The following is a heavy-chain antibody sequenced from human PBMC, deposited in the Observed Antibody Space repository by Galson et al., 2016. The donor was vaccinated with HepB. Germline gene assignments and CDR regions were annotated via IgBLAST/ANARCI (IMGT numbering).Heavy chain of an antibody. Sequence: SVKVSCKASGYTFTSSDINWVRQGTGQGLEWLGWMNPNSGTTSYSEKFQGRVTMTRDTSISTAYMELSTLRSEDTAVYYCARDFSRYSGYDSVVRFDYWGQGTLVTVSS. CDR2: MNPNSGTT. D-gene: IGHD5-12*01. J-gene: IGHJ4*02. CDR3: ARDFSRYSGYDSVVRFDY. CDR1: GYTFTSSD. V-gene: IGHV1-8*01.